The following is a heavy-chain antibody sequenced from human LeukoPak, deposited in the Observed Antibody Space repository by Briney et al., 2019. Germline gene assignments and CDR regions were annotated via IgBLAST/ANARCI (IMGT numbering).Heavy chain of an antibody. CDR2: ISGSGGST. J-gene: IGHJ3*02. CDR1: GFTFSSYG. CDR3: ANPGSYYNLDAFDI. D-gene: IGHD3-10*01. V-gene: IGHV3-23*01. Sequence: TGGSLRLSCAASGFTFSSYGMSWVRQAPGKGLEWVSAISGSGGSTYYADSVKGRFTISRDNSKNTLYLQMNSLRAEDTAVCYCANPGSYYNLDAFDIWGQGTMVTVSS.